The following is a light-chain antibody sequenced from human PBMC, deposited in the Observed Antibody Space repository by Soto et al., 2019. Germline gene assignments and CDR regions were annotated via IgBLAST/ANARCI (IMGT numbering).Light chain of an antibody. CDR3: FSYRSTGILL. V-gene: IGLV2-14*01. CDR2: EVS. Sequence: QSVLTQPRSVSGSPGQSVTISCTGTSADVGGYNFVSWYQQHPGKAPKLMIYEVSNRPSGVSTRFSGSKSGNTASLTISGLQAEDEADYYCFSYRSTGILLFGGGTKLTVL. CDR1: SADVGGYNF. J-gene: IGLJ2*01.